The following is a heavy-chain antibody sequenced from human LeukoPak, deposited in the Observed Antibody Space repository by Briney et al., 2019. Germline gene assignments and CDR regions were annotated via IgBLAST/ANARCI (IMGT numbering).Heavy chain of an antibody. V-gene: IGHV3-23*01. CDR1: GFTFSSYA. Sequence: PGGSLRLSCAASGFTFSSYAMSWVRQAPGKGLEWVSAISGSGGSTYYADSVKGRFTISRDNSKNTLYLQMNSLRAEDTAVYYCTKDHYDNSGYQHDYWGQGTLVTVSS. CDR3: TKDHYDNSGYQHDY. J-gene: IGHJ4*02. CDR2: ISGSGGST. D-gene: IGHD3-22*01.